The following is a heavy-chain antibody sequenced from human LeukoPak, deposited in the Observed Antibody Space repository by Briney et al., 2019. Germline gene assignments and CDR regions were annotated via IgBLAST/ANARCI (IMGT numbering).Heavy chain of an antibody. J-gene: IGHJ5*02. CDR1: GGSISSYY. CDR2: FHYSGNT. Sequence: SETLSLTCTVSGGSISSYYWSWIRQPPGKGLEWIGYFHYSGNTNYNPSLKSRVTMSLDMSKNQFTLKLNSVTAADTAVYYCARVSYWFDPWGQGTLVTVSS. CDR3: ARVSYWFDP. V-gene: IGHV4-59*01. D-gene: IGHD6-6*01.